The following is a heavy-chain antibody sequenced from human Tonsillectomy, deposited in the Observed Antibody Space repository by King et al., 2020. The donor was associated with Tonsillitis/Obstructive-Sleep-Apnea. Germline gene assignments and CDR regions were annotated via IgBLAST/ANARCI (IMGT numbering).Heavy chain of an antibody. CDR3: ARDFSPFRAFGMDV. Sequence: VQLVQSGGGVVQPGRSLRLSCSASGFTFSTYAMHWVRQAPGKGLEWVAIISYDGSNKYHADSVKGRFTISRDNSNNTLYLQMNSLRTEDTAVYYCARDFSPFRAFGMDVWGRGTSVTVSS. D-gene: IGHD3-10*01. J-gene: IGHJ6*02. V-gene: IGHV3-30*04. CDR1: GFTFSTYA. CDR2: ISYDGSNK.